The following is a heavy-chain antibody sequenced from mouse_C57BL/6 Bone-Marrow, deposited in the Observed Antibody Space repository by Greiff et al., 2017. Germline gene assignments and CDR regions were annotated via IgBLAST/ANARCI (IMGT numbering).Heavy chain of an antibody. CDR1: GYTFTDYN. J-gene: IGHJ2*01. CDR2: INPNNGGT. Sequence: EVKLQESGPELVKPGASVKMSCKASGYTFTDYNMHWVKQSHGKSLEWIGYINPNNGGTSYNQKFKGKATLTVNKSSSTAYMELRSLTSEDSAVYYCARGSNWDEDYFDYWGQGTTLTVSS. CDR3: ARGSNWDEDYFDY. D-gene: IGHD4-1*01. V-gene: IGHV1-22*01.